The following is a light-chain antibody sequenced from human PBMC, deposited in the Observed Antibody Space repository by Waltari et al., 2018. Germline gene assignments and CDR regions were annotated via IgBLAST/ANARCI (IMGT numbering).Light chain of an antibody. Sequence: QSALTQPASVSGSPGQSITISCTGTTSDLGGYNYVSWYQQHPGKAPKLMIFDVSSRPSGVSNRFSGSKSANTASLIISGLQAEDEADYYCCSFTSSSTWVFGGGTKLTVL. CDR1: TSDLGGYNY. CDR2: DVS. J-gene: IGLJ3*02. CDR3: CSFTSSSTWV. V-gene: IGLV2-14*03.